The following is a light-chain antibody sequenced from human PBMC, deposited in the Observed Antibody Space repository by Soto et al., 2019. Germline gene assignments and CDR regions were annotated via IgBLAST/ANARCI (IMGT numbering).Light chain of an antibody. V-gene: IGKV3-20*01. J-gene: IGKJ5*01. CDR1: ESIGGY. CDR2: AAS. Sequence: EIVLTQSPGALSLSPGDRATLSCWDSESIGGYLAWYQQRPGQAPRLLIYAASRRASGTPHRFSGSGSERAFTLAISGLEPADFGVYYCQQYVTSPSITFGQGTRLEI. CDR3: QQYVTSPSIT.